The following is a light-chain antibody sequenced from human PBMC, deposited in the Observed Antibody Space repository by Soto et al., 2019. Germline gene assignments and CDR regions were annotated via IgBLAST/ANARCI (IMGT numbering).Light chain of an antibody. CDR1: SSDVGGYNY. V-gene: IGLV2-14*01. CDR2: EVS. J-gene: IGLJ1*01. Sequence: QSVLTQPASVSGSPGQSITISCTGTSSDVGGYNYVSWYQQHPGKAPKLMIYEVSNRPSGVSNRFSGSKSGNTASLTISGLQAEDEADYYCISYTSSRTRVFGTGPKVTVL. CDR3: ISYTSSRTRV.